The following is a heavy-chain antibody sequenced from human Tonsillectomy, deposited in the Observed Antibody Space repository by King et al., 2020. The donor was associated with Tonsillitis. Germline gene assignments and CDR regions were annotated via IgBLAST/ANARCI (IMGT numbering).Heavy chain of an antibody. CDR3: AKDRLGFWSGYPRPDDAFDI. CDR1: GFTFSSYA. Sequence: VQLVQSGGGLVQPGGSLRLSCAASGFTFSSYAMSWVRQGSGKGLEWVSAISGSGGNTYYADSVKGRFTISRDNSKNTLYVQMNSLRAEDTAVYYCAKDRLGFWSGYPRPDDAFDIWGQGTMVTVSS. D-gene: IGHD3-3*01. V-gene: IGHV3-23*04. J-gene: IGHJ3*02. CDR2: ISGSGGNT.